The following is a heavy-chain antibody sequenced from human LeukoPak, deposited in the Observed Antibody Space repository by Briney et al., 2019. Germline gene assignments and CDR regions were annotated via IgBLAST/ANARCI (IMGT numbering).Heavy chain of an antibody. D-gene: IGHD5-24*01. CDR1: GGSISSSNW. V-gene: IGHV4-4*02. CDR3: ARAIEMATTTVYYYYMDV. Sequence: SETLSLTCAVSGGSISSSNWWSWVRQPPGKGLEWIGEIYHSGSTNYNPSLKSRVTISVDKSKNQFSLKLSSVTAADTAVYYCARAIEMATTTVYYYYMDVWGKGTTVTVSS. CDR2: IYHSGST. J-gene: IGHJ6*03.